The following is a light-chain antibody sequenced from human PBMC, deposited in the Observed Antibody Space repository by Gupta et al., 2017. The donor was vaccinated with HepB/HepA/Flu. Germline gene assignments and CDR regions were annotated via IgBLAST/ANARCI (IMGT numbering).Light chain of an antibody. CDR1: SLRTYY. CDR3: NSRDSSGYYVI. V-gene: IGLV3-19*01. J-gene: IGLJ2*01. CDR2: DKN. Sequence: SSEVTQDPTVSVALGQTVRITCQGDSLRTYYASWYQQRPGQAHVLVMSDKNNRPSGIPDRFSGSSAGNTASLTIXGXEAEDEXDYCGNSRDSSGYYVIFGGGTKLTVL.